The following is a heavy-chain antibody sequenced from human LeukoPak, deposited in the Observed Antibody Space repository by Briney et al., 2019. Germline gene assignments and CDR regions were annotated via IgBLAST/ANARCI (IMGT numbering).Heavy chain of an antibody. CDR2: IYYSGSP. Sequence: SETLSLTCTVSGGSVSSGDYYWNWIRQPPGKGLEWIAYIYYSGSPYYNPSLSSRVTISVDMSKNQFSLRLNSVTAADTAVYYCARVTKFSGNYDSFYYYGMDVWGQGTTVTVSS. CDR3: ARVTKFSGNYDSFYYYGMDV. D-gene: IGHD3-10*01. J-gene: IGHJ6*02. V-gene: IGHV4-30-4*01. CDR1: GGSVSSGDYY.